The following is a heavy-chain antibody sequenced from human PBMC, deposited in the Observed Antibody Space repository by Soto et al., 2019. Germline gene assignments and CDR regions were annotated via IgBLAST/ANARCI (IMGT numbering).Heavy chain of an antibody. D-gene: IGHD3-16*01. CDR2: IDSSGTT. CDR1: GVSITTSGHY. J-gene: IGHJ6*03. V-gene: IGHV4-31*03. CDR3: ALGMFMDV. Sequence: QVQLQESGPGLVKPSQTLSLSCSVSGVSITTSGHYWNWVRQRPGRGLEWIGDIDSSGTTYYNPSLKTRLALSVEPSTSQISLNLSSVTAADTALYFCALGMFMDVWGRGTTVTVSS.